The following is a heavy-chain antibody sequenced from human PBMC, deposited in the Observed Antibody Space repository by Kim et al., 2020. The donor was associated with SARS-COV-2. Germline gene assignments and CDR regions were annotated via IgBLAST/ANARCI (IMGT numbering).Heavy chain of an antibody. CDR3: ARDLGHDSSGYYSDY. D-gene: IGHD3-22*01. V-gene: IGHV1-2*06. Sequence: ASVKVSCKASGYTFTGYYMHWVRQAPGQGLEWMGRINPNSGGTNYAQKFQGRVTMTRDTSISTAYMELSRLRSDDTAVYYCARDLGHDSSGYYSDYWGQGTLVTVSS. CDR2: INPNSGGT. J-gene: IGHJ4*02. CDR1: GYTFTGYY.